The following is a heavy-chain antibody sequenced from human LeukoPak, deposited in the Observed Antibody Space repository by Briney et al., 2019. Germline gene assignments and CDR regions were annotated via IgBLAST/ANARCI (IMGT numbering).Heavy chain of an antibody. J-gene: IGHJ6*02. Sequence: KVSXKAXGYTFTSYYMHWVRQAPGQGLEWMGIINPSGGSTSYAQKFQGRVTMTRDTSTSTVYMELSSLRSEDTAVYYCARSGPSTVTLNYYYGMDVWGQGTTVTVSS. CDR2: INPSGGST. D-gene: IGHD4-4*01. CDR1: GYTFTSYY. CDR3: ARSGPSTVTLNYYYGMDV. V-gene: IGHV1-46*01.